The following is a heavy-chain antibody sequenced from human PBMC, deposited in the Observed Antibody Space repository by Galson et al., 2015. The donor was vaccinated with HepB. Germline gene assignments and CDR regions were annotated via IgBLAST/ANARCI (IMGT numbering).Heavy chain of an antibody. D-gene: IGHD6-19*01. CDR3: ATIPSSGRLGPLGY. J-gene: IGHJ4*02. V-gene: IGHV1-8*01. CDR2: MNPNSGNT. Sequence: SVKVSCKASGYTFTSYDINWVRQATGQGLEWMGWMNPNSGNTGYAQKFQGRVTMTRNTSISTAYMELSSLRSEDTAVYYCATIPSSGRLGPLGYWGQGTLVTVSS. CDR1: GYTFTSYD.